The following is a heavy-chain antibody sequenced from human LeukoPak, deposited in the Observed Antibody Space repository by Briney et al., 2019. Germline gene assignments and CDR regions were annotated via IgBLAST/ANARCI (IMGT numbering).Heavy chain of an antibody. D-gene: IGHD3-22*01. CDR1: GFTFGDYA. CDR2: IRSKAYGGTT. V-gene: IGHV3-49*04. Sequence: PGGSLRLSCTASGFTFGDYAMSWVRQAPGKGLEWVGFIRSKAYGGTTEYAASVKGRFTISRDDSKSIAYLQVNSLKTEDTAVYYCTSYYYDSSGYFPIDYWGQGTLVTVSS. J-gene: IGHJ4*02. CDR3: TSYYYDSSGYFPIDY.